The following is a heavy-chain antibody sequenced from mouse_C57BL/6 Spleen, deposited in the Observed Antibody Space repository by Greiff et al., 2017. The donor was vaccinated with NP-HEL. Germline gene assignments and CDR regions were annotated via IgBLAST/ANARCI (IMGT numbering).Heavy chain of an antibody. D-gene: IGHD1-1*01. CDR1: GYTFTDYY. CDR3: ARLGVLLRYAMDY. J-gene: IGHJ4*01. V-gene: IGHV1-76*01. CDR2: IYPGSGNT. Sequence: VQLQQSGAELVRPGASVKLSCKASGYTFTDYYINWVKQRPGQGLEWIARIYPGSGNTYYNEKFKGKATLTAEKSSSTAYMQLSSLTSEDSAVYFCARLGVLLRYAMDYWGQGTSVTVSS.